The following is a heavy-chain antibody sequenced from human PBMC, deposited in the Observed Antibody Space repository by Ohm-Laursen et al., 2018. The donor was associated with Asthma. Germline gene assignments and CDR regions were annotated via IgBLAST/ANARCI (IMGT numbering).Heavy chain of an antibody. Sequence: TLSLTWTVSGGSISSGGYYWSWIRQHPGKGLEWIGYIYYSGSTYYNPSLKSRVTISVDTSKNQLSLKLSSVTAADTAVYYCARGLFGDYDGSFDWFDPWGQGTLVTVSS. J-gene: IGHJ5*02. CDR3: ARGLFGDYDGSFDWFDP. CDR2: IYYSGST. CDR1: GGSISSGGYY. V-gene: IGHV4-31*02. D-gene: IGHD4-17*01.